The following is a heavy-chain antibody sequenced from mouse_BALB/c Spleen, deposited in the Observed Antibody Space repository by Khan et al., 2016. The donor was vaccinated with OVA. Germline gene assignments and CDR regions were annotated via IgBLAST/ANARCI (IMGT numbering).Heavy chain of an antibody. CDR2: IAPGSGSA. J-gene: IGHJ4*01. Sequence: DLVKPGASVKLSCKASGYTFTSYWINWIKQRPGQGLEWIGRIAPGSGSAYYSEMFKGKATLTVDTSSSTAYIQLSSLSSEDSAVYFGARENYYGSTCDAMDYWGQGTSVTVSS. D-gene: IGHD1-1*01. CDR1: GYTFTSYW. V-gene: IGHV1S41*01. CDR3: ARENYYGSTCDAMDY.